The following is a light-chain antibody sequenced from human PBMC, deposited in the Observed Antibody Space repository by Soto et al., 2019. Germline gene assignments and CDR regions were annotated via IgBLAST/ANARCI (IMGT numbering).Light chain of an antibody. Sequence: DIVMTQSPDSLAVSLGERATINCKSSQSVLHSPTNNNYLAWYQKKPGQPPKLLIYWASTRESVVADRFSGSGSGTYFTLTINSLQAEDAAVYYCHQYYSIPRTFGQGTKVEIK. V-gene: IGKV4-1*01. CDR2: WAS. CDR1: QSVLHSPTNNNY. CDR3: HQYYSIPRT. J-gene: IGKJ1*01.